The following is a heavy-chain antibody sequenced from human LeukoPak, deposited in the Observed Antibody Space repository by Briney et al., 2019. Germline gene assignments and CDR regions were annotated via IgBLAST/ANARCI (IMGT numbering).Heavy chain of an antibody. CDR2: ISSSSSYI. CDR3: AREDIVVVQGFDP. D-gene: IGHD2-2*01. CDR1: GFTFSSYS. Sequence: GGSLRLSCAASGFTFSSYSMNWVRQAPGKGLEWVSSISSSSSYIYYADSVKGRFTISRDNAKNSLYLQMNSLRAEDTAVYYCAREDIVVVQGFDPWGQGTLVTVSS. V-gene: IGHV3-21*01. J-gene: IGHJ5*02.